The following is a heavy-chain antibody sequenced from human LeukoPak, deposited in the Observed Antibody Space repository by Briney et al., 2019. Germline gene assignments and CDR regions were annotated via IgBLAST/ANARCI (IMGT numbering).Heavy chain of an antibody. V-gene: IGHV3-23*05. D-gene: IGHD5-18*01. CDR2: TDTSGVIT. CDR1: GFTFSNYG. CDR3: AKGDTGVIRRYYLDS. J-gene: IGHJ4*02. Sequence: KPGGSLRLSCAASGFTFSNYGMNWVRQAPGKGLEWVSVTDTSGVITYYTDSVKGRFTISGDNSKNTLNLQMDSLRVEDTAVYYCAKGDTGVIRRYYLDSWGQGTLVTVSS.